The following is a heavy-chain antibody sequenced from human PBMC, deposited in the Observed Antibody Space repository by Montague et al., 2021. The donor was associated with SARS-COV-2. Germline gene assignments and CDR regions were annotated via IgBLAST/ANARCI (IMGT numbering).Heavy chain of an antibody. Sequence: SETLSLTCAVYGGSFSDNYWSWIRKPPGKGLEWIGEINHRGTSNYNPSLKSRVSISVDTSKNQFSLYLGSVTAADTAVYYCARGRQHFNMLGVVMTGGEYYFDYWGQGTLVTVSS. J-gene: IGHJ4*02. CDR2: INHRGTS. V-gene: IGHV4-34*01. CDR3: ARGRQHFNMLGVVMTGGEYYFDY. D-gene: IGHD3-22*01. CDR1: GGSFSDNY.